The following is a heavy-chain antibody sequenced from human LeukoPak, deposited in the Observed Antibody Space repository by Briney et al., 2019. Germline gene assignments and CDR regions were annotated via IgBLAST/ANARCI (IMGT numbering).Heavy chain of an antibody. CDR1: GGSISSTPYY. Sequence: PSETLSLTCAIAGGSISSTPYYCGWILQPPGKGLEWIGSIYYSGSTYYNPSLKSRLTISVDTSKNQFSLKLSSVTAANTAVYYCARASTIFGHFAYWGRGTLVTVSS. CDR2: IYYSGST. J-gene: IGHJ4*02. V-gene: IGHV4-39*07. D-gene: IGHD3-3*01. CDR3: ARASTIFGHFAY.